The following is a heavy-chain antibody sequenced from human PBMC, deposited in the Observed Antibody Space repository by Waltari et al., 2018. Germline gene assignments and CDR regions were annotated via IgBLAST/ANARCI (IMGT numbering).Heavy chain of an antibody. V-gene: IGHV3-74*01. CDR3: VRENIAAAGLES. D-gene: IGHD6-13*01. CDR2: INRDGSST. CDR1: GFIFSTYW. Sequence: EVQLVASGGGLVQPGGSLRLSCVASGFIFSTYWMDWVRQAPGKGLVWVSRINRDGSSTTYADSVKGRFTISRDNAKNTLYLHMSSLRAEDTAVYYCVRENIAAAGLESWGQGTLVTVSS. J-gene: IGHJ4*02.